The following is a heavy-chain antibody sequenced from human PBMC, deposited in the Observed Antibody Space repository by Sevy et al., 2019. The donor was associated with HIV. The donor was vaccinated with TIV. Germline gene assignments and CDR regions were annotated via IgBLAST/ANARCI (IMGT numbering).Heavy chain of an antibody. CDR3: ARDGNGLLDY. V-gene: IGHV3-48*01. J-gene: IGHJ4*02. Sequence: GGSLRLSCAASGFTFSTYNMNWVRQAPGKGLEWVSYISSSSSTIYYADSMKGRFTISRDNAKNSLYLQMNSLRAEDTAVYYCARDGNGLLDYWGQGTLVTVSS. CDR2: ISSSSSTI. D-gene: IGHD2-8*01. CDR1: GFTFSTYN.